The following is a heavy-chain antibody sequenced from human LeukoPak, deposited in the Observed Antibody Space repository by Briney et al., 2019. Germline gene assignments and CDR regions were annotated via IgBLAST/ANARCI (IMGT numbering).Heavy chain of an antibody. CDR3: TREPTLCSGGSCYSVDY. CDR1: GGSISSYY. J-gene: IGHJ4*02. D-gene: IGHD2-15*01. CDR2: IRSKAYGGTT. Sequence: LSLTCTVSGGSISSYYWSWVRQAPGKGLEWVGFIRSKAYGGTTEYAASVKGRFTISRDDSKSIAYLQMNSLKTEDTAVYYCTREPTLCSGGSCYSVDYWGQGTLVTVSS. V-gene: IGHV3-49*04.